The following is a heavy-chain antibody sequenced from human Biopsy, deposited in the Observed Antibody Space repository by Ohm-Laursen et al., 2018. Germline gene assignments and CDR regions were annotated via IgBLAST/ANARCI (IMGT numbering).Heavy chain of an antibody. D-gene: IGHD3-10*01. CDR2: ILPFYGTT. V-gene: IGHV1-69*01. J-gene: IGHJ4*02. Sequence: VKASCKASGGTFTMFPISWVRQAPGQGLEGMGAILPFYGTTNFAQKFQGRVTPTADGSTSTAYMELSSLRSEDTGVYYCASSDGRSGFDYWGQGTLVTVSS. CDR1: GGTFTMFP. CDR3: ASSDGRSGFDY.